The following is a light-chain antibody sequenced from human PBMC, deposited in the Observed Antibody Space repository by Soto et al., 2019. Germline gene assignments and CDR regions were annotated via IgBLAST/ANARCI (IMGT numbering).Light chain of an antibody. CDR1: QSVSNNY. J-gene: IGKJ1*01. Sequence: EIVLTQSPGTLSLSPGEKATLSCRASQSVSNNYLAWYQQRPGQAPRLLIYGASSRATGIPDRFSGSGSGTAFTLTISRLEPEDFAVYYCQHYGTSRAFGQGTKVEIK. CDR2: GAS. V-gene: IGKV3-20*01. CDR3: QHYGTSRA.